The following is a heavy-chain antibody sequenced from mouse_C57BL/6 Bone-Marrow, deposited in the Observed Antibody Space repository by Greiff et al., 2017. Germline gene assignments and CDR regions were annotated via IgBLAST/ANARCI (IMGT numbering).Heavy chain of an antibody. CDR1: GYTFTSYW. J-gene: IGHJ1*03. CDR2: IDPADSYT. V-gene: IGHV1-50*01. CDR3: ASPIYSGNPDWYFDV. D-gene: IGHD2-1*01. Sequence: QVQLQQPGAELVKPGASVKLSCKASGYTFTSYWMQWVKQRPGQGLEWIGEIDPADSYTNYNQKFKGKATLTVDTSSSTAYMQLSSLTTEDSAVYYWASPIYSGNPDWYFDVWGTGTTVTVSS.